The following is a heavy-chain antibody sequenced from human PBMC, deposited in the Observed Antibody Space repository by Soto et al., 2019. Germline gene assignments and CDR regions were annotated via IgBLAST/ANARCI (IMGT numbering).Heavy chain of an antibody. CDR2: ISGSGGST. D-gene: IGHD1-26*01. J-gene: IGHJ4*02. CDR1: GFTFSSYA. Sequence: GGSLRLSCAASGFTFSSYAMSWVRQAPGKGLEWVSAISGSGGSTYYADSVKGRFTISRDNSKNTLYLQMNSLRAEDTAVYYCAKAGVGWELRPGPYYFDYWGQGTLVTVSS. V-gene: IGHV3-23*01. CDR3: AKAGVGWELRPGPYYFDY.